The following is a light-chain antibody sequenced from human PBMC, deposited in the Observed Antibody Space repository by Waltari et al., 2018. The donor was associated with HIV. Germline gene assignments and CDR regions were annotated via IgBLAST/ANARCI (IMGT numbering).Light chain of an antibody. J-gene: IGLJ3*02. Sequence: ILTQPHSVSESPGKTVIISCTGSSGSVASNYVQWYQLRPGNAPRTVIYEDDKRPSGVPDRCSGSSDGSSNSASLIISGLKPEDEGDYYCQSYDNSNWVLGGGTKLTV. CDR2: EDD. CDR1: SGSVASNY. CDR3: QSYDNSNWV. V-gene: IGLV6-57*02.